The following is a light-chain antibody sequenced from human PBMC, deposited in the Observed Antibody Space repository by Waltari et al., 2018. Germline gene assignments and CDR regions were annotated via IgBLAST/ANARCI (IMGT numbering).Light chain of an antibody. J-gene: IGKJ4*01. CDR1: QRVSSY. CDR2: DSS. CDR3: QQRSNWPLT. V-gene: IGKV3-11*01. Sequence: EIVLTQSPATLSLSPGESATLSCRASQRVSSYLAWYQQKPGQAPSLLIYDSSHRATGIPARFSGSGSGTDFTLTISSLEPEDFAVYCCQQRSNWPLTFGGGTKVEIK.